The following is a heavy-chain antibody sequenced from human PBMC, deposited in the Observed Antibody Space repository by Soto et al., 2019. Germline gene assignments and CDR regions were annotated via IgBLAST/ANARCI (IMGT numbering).Heavy chain of an antibody. CDR2: IYYSGST. CDR1: GGSISSYY. CDR3: AKVHRGIAAAGQGAYYYYYYMDV. V-gene: IGHV4-59*01. D-gene: IGHD6-13*01. Sequence: SETLSLTCTVSGGSISSYYWSWIRQPPGKGLEWIGYIYYSGSTNYNPSLKSRVTISVDTSKNQFSLKLSSVTAADTAVYYCAKVHRGIAAAGQGAYYYYYYMDVWGKGTTVTVSS. J-gene: IGHJ6*03.